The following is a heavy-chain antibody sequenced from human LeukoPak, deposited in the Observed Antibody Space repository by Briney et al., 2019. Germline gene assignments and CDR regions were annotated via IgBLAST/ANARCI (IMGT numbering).Heavy chain of an antibody. Sequence: ASVKVSCKASGYTSTSYYMHWVRQAPGQGLEWMGIINPSGGSTSYAQKFQGRVTMTRDTSTSTVYMELSSLRSEDTAVYYCARVGGTGAFDIWGQGTMVTVSS. D-gene: IGHD3-16*01. CDR3: ARVGGTGAFDI. V-gene: IGHV1-46*01. J-gene: IGHJ3*02. CDR2: INPSGGST. CDR1: GYTSTSYY.